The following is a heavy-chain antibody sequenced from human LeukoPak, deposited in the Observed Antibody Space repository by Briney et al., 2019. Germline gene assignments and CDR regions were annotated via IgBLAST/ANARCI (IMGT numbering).Heavy chain of an antibody. V-gene: IGHV1-24*01. J-gene: IGHJ5*02. CDR3: ATHCSSTSCYGGGVVEP. Sequence: ASVKVSYKVSGYTLTELSMHWVRQAPGKGVEWMGGFDPEDGETIYAQKFQGRVTMTKDTSPHTAYMEVSSMRSEDTAVYCCATHCSSTSCYGGGVVEPWGEGDLVTVSS. CDR1: GYTLTELS. D-gene: IGHD2-2*01. CDR2: FDPEDGET.